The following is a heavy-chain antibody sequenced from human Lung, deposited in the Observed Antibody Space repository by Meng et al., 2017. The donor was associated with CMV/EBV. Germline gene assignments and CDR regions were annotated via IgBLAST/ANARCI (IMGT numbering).Heavy chain of an antibody. CDR3: ARRPSSYYDSSGYFFADY. D-gene: IGHD3-22*01. J-gene: IGHJ4*02. CDR1: LSTNGVG. Sequence: LSTNGVGVGWIRQPPGKALEWLALIYWDDYKRYSPSLKSRLAITKDTSKNQVVLTMTNMDPVDTATYYCARRPSSYYDSSGYFFADYWGQGTLVTVSS. CDR2: IYWDDYK. V-gene: IGHV2-5*02.